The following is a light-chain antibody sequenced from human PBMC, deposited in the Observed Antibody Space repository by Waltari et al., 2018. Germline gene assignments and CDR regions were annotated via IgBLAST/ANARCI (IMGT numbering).Light chain of an antibody. CDR3: QHYVRLPVS. V-gene: IGKV3-20*01. Sequence: EIVLTQSPGTLSLSPGERATLSCRARQSVSRSLAWYQQKPGQAPSLLIYGASSRATGVPDRFSGSGSGTDFSLTISRLEPEDFAVYYCQHYVRLPVSFGQGTKVEIK. J-gene: IGKJ1*01. CDR1: QSVSRS. CDR2: GAS.